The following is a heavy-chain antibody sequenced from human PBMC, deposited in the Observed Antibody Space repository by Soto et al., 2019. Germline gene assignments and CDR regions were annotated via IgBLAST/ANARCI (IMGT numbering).Heavy chain of an antibody. CDR2: VYDNGRP. Sequence: SETLSLTCTISGGSISVYYWSWIRQSPRQGLEWIGYVYDNGRPYYSPSLKSRVTIPADTSKNQISLKLTSGTAADTAVYYCGRGVGSSPPRYWGRGTLVNVSS. V-gene: IGHV4-59*01. D-gene: IGHD3-9*01. CDR1: GGSISVYY. CDR3: GRGVGSSPPRY. J-gene: IGHJ4*02.